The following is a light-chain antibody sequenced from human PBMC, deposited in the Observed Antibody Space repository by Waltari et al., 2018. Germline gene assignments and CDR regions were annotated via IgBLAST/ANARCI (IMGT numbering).Light chain of an antibody. CDR1: QSVSRT. J-gene: IGKJ1*01. Sequence: EILLTQSPGTLSLSPGERATLSCRASQSVSRTLAWYQQKPGQAPSLLIYAASTRAPGIPDRFSGSGSGTDFSLTISRLEPEDFAVYYCQHYVRLPATFGQGTKVEIK. CDR3: QHYVRLPAT. CDR2: AAS. V-gene: IGKV3-20*01.